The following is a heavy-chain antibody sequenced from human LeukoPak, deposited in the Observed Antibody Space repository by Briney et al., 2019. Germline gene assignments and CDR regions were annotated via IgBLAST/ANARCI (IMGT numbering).Heavy chain of an antibody. J-gene: IGHJ4*02. V-gene: IGHV3-9*01. D-gene: IGHD6-6*01. CDR1: GFTFDDYA. Sequence: GGSLRLSCAASGFTFDDYAMHWVRQAPGKGLEWVSGISWNSGSIGYADSGKGRFTISRDNAKNSLYLQMNSLRAEDTALYYCAKDRVLSNGFDYWGQGTLVTVSS. CDR3: AKDRVLSNGFDY. CDR2: ISWNSGSI.